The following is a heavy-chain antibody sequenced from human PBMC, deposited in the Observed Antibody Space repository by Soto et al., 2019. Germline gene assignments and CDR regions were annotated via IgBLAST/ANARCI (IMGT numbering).Heavy chain of an antibody. CDR3: ARGGSGYTWFNEF. Sequence: QEQLVQSGAEVKKPGSSVKVSCKASGGLFSSYPISWVRQVPGQGLEWMGGFIPVFQTAYYTQRFQGRVTITADASTNTAYMELSSLRSEDTAIYYCARGGSGYTWFNEFWGQGTLVTVSS. D-gene: IGHD3-22*01. CDR2: FIPVFQTA. J-gene: IGHJ4*02. CDR1: GGLFSSYP. V-gene: IGHV1-69*01.